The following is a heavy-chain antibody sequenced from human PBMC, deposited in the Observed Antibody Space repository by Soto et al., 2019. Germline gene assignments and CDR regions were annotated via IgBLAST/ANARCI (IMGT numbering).Heavy chain of an antibody. D-gene: IGHD4-17*01. CDR1: GYTFISYG. CDR2: ISAYNGNT. J-gene: IGHJ4*02. CDR3: ARDPGGDYDFDY. V-gene: IGHV1-18*01. Sequence: ASVKVSCKASGYTFISYGISWVRQAPGQGLEWMGWISAYNGNTNYAQKLQGRVTMTTDTSTSTAYMDLRSLRSDDTAVYYCARDPGGDYDFDYWGQGTLVTVSS.